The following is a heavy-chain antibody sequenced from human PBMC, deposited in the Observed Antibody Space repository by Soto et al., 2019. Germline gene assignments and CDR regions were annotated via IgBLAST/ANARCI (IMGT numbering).Heavy chain of an antibody. Sequence: LSLTCPVDVGSLSGYDWSWIRQPPGEGLEWIGSIYSSGSTNYNPSLKSRITISLDTSKNQFSLKLSSVTAADTAVYYCARTLHYDFWNGSNFAYWGQRTPVTGSS. CDR3: ARTLHYDFWNGSNFAY. J-gene: IGHJ4*01. V-gene: IGHV4-59*01. CDR2: IYSSGST. D-gene: IGHD3-3*01. CDR1: VGSLSGYD.